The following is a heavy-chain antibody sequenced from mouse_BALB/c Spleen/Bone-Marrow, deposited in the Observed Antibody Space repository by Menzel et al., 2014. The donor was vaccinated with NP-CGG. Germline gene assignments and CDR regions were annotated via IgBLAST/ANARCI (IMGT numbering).Heavy chain of an antibody. CDR2: INPSTGYT. V-gene: IGHV1-7*01. CDR3: ARYGNYGDYWDD. D-gene: IGHD2-1*01. CDR1: GYTFTSYW. Sequence: QVQLQQSGAELANPGASVKMSCKASGYTFTSYWMHWVKQRPGQGLEWIGYINPSTGYTEYNQKFKDKATLTADKSSSTAYMQLSSRTAEDAAVYYCARYGNYGDYWDDWGQGTTRTVSS. J-gene: IGHJ2*01.